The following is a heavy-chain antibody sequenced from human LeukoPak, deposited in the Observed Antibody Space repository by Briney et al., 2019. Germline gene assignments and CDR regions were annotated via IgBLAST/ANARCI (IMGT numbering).Heavy chain of an antibody. D-gene: IGHD2-15*01. CDR3: ARALVVVAATPEPYYYGMDV. CDR2: IIPIFGTA. V-gene: IGHV1-69*13. Sequence: GASVKVSCKASGGTFSSYAISWVRQAPGQGLEWMGGIIPIFGTANYAQKFQGGVTITADESTSTAYMELSSLRSEDTAVYYCARALVVVAATPEPYYYGMDVWGKGTTVTVSS. J-gene: IGHJ6*04. CDR1: GGTFSSYA.